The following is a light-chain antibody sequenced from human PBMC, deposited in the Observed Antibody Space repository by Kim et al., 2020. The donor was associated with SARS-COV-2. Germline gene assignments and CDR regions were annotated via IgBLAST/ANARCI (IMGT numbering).Light chain of an antibody. J-gene: IGLJ1*01. CDR1: SSDIGGYNY. V-gene: IGLV2-14*03. Sequence: QSALTQPASVSGSPGQSITISCTGTSSDIGGYNYVSWYQQHAGKAPKVMIYDVTNRPSGVSNRFSGSKSGNTASLNISGLQPEDEADYYCSSYTSSSPLFGTGTQLTVL. CDR3: SSYTSSSPL. CDR2: DVT.